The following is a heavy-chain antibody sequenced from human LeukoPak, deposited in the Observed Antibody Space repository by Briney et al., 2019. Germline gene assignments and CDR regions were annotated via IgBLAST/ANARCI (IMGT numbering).Heavy chain of an antibody. V-gene: IGHV1-8*03. CDR2: MNPNSGNT. CDR1: GYTFTSYD. CDR3: ARGSSYYDILTGYGDY. D-gene: IGHD3-9*01. J-gene: IGHJ4*02. Sequence: GASVKVSCEASGYTFTSYDINWVRQATGQGLEWVGWMNPNSGNTGYAQKFQGRVTITRNTSISTAYMELSSLRSEDTAVNYCARGSSYYDILTGYGDYWGQETLVTVSS.